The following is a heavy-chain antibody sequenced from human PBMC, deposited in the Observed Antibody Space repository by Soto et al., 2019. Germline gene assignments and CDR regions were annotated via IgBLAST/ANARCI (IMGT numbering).Heavy chain of an antibody. CDR1: GGSTSSGEYY. Sequence: PSDTLSLTCDVSGGSTSSGEYYWSWIRQPPGRGLEWIGYIYYSGSTNYDPSLKSRVTISVDTSKNQYSLKLSSVTAADTAVYYCARAGIVVVPAAMQWFDPWGQGTLVTVSS. CDR3: ARAGIVVVPAAMQWFDP. V-gene: IGHV4-61*08. D-gene: IGHD2-2*01. CDR2: IYYSGST. J-gene: IGHJ5*02.